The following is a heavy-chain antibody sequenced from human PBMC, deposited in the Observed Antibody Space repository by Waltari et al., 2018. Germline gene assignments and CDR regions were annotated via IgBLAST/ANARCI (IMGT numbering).Heavy chain of an antibody. CDR3: ARDTDCSSTSCYGDWFDP. CDR2: INPNRGGT. V-gene: IGHV1-2*02. Sequence: QVQLVQSGAEVKKPGASVKVSCKASGYTFTGYYMHWVRQAPGQGLEWMGWINPNRGGTNYAQKFQGRVTMTRDTSISTAYRELSRLRSDDTAVYYCARDTDCSSTSCYGDWFDPWGQGTLVTVSS. D-gene: IGHD2-2*01. J-gene: IGHJ5*02. CDR1: GYTFTGYY.